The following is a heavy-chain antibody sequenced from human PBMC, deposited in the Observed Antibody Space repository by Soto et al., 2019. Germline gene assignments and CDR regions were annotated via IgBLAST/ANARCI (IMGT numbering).Heavy chain of an antibody. CDR2: ISYDGSTK. V-gene: IGHV3-30-3*01. J-gene: IGHJ5*02. Sequence: GGSLRLSCAASGFTFSSHAMNWVRQAPGKGLEWVAIISYDGSTKFYADSAKGRFTISRDNAKNTVSLHLNSLRGEDTAVYYCARAQSSTVITSTHFDPWGQGTLVTVSS. D-gene: IGHD4-17*01. CDR1: GFTFSSHA. CDR3: ARAQSSTVITSTHFDP.